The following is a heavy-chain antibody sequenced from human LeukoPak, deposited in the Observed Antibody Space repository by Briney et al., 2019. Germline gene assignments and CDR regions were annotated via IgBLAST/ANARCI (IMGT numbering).Heavy chain of an antibody. CDR1: GFTLSSYW. CDR2: IKYDGSEK. D-gene: IGHD6-13*01. Sequence: GGSLRLSCAASGFTLSSYWMSWVRQAPGKGLEWVANIKYDGSEKDYVDSVKGRFTISRDNAKNSLYLQMNSLRAEDTAVYYCARDMASAGLFFDYWGQGTLVTVSS. J-gene: IGHJ4*02. CDR3: ARDMASAGLFFDY. V-gene: IGHV3-7*01.